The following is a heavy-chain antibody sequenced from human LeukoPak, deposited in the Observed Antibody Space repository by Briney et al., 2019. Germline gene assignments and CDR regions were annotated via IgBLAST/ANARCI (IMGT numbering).Heavy chain of an antibody. Sequence: PSETLSLTCTVSGGSISSYYWSWIRQPPGKGLEWIGYIYYSGSTNYNPSLKSRVTISVDTSKNQFSLKLSSVTAADTAVFYCARRMGVDWYFDLWGRGTLVTVSS. V-gene: IGHV4-59*08. CDR1: GGSISSYY. CDR3: ARRMGVDWYFDL. D-gene: IGHD2-8*01. CDR2: IYYSGST. J-gene: IGHJ2*01.